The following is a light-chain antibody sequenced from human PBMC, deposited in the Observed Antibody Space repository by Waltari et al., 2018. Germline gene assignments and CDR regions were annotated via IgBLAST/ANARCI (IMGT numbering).Light chain of an antibody. V-gene: IGKV3-20*01. CDR3: QHYVRLPVT. CDR2: GAS. J-gene: IGKJ1*01. CDR1: QSVSRT. Sequence: DIVLTQSPGNLSLSPGARATLSCRASQSVSRTLAWYQPQPGQAPRLLIYGASTRATGIPERFSGGGSGTDFSLTISRLEPEDFAVYYCQHYVRLPVTFGQGTKVEIK.